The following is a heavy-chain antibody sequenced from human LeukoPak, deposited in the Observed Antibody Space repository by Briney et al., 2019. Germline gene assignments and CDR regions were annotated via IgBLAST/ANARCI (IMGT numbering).Heavy chain of an antibody. J-gene: IGHJ6*03. CDR1: GGTFSSYA. Sequence: GSSVKVSCKASGGTFSSYAISWVRQAPGQGLEWMGGIIPIFGTANYAQKFQGRVTITTDESTSTAYMELSSLRSEDTAVYYCARDGESYYYGSGSYENYYYYYMDVWGKGTTVTVSS. V-gene: IGHV1-69*05. CDR2: IIPIFGTA. D-gene: IGHD3-10*01. CDR3: ARDGESYYYGSGSYENYYYYYMDV.